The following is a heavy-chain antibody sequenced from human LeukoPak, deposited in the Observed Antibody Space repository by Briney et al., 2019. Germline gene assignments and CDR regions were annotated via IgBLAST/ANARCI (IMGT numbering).Heavy chain of an antibody. CDR3: ARIYFDY. V-gene: IGHV3-7*01. J-gene: IGHJ4*02. CDR2: IKEDGSEK. CDR1: GFTFSSFW. Sequence: GGSLRLSCAASGFTFSSFWMTWVRQAPGKGLEWVANIKEDGSEKYYLDSVKGRFTISRDNAKNLLSLQMNSLRAEDTAVYYCARIYFDYWGQGTLVTVSS.